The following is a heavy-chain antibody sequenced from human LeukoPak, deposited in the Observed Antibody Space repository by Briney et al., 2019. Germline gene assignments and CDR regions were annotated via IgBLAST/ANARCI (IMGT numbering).Heavy chain of an antibody. CDR3: AVLEMAQPAHDY. CDR1: GFTFSSYA. V-gene: IGHV3-30-3*01. CDR2: ISYDGSNR. Sequence: GGSLRLSCAASGFTFSSYAMHWVRQAPGKGLEWVAVISYDGSNRYYADSVKGRFTISRDNSKNTLYLQMNSLRAEDTAVYYCAVLEMAQPAHDYWGQGTLVTVSS. D-gene: IGHD5-24*01. J-gene: IGHJ4*02.